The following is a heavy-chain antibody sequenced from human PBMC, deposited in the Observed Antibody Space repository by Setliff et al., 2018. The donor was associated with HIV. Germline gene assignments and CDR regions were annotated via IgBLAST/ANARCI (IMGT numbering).Heavy chain of an antibody. CDR3: ARITGTTPLDYYFDY. CDR2: ISSSSSII. J-gene: IGHJ4*02. Sequence: PGGSLRLSCAASGFTFSSYSMNWVRQAPGKGLEWLSYISSSSSIIYYVDSVKGRFTISRDNAKNSLYLQMNSLRAEDTAVYYCARITGTTPLDYYFDYWGQGTLVTVSS. D-gene: IGHD1-20*01. CDR1: GFTFSSYS. V-gene: IGHV3-48*01.